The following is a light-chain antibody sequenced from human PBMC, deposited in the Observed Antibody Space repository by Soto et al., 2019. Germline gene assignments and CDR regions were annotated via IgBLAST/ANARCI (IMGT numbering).Light chain of an antibody. J-gene: IGKJ1*01. V-gene: IGKV3-20*01. CDR1: QSVSSNY. Sequence: EIVLTQSPGTRSLSPGERATLSCRASQSVSSNYLAWCQQKPGQAPRLLIYGASSRATGIPDRFSGSGSGTDFTLTISRLEPEDFAVYYCQQYGSSPTFGQGTKVDIK. CDR2: GAS. CDR3: QQYGSSPT.